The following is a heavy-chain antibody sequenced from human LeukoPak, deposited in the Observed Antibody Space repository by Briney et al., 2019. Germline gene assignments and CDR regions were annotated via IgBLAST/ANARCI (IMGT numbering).Heavy chain of an antibody. Sequence: PLETLSLTCTVSGGSISSYYWSWIRQPPGKGLEWIGYIYYSGSTNYNPSLKSRVTISVDTSKNQFSLKLSSVTAADTAVYYCARLRYYETSGYLNFDYWGQGTLVTVSS. CDR3: ARLRYYETSGYLNFDY. CDR2: IYYSGST. V-gene: IGHV4-59*08. D-gene: IGHD3-22*01. CDR1: GGSISSYY. J-gene: IGHJ4*02.